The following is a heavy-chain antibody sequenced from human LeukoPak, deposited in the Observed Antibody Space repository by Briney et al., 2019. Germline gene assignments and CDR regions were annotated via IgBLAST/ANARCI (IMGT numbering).Heavy chain of an antibody. CDR3: AIVCPSCPLDAFDI. D-gene: IGHD2-2*01. Sequence: SVKVSCKASGGTFSSYAISWVRQAPGQGLEWMGGIIPIFGTADYAQKFQGRVTITADESTSTAYMELSSLRSEDTAVYYCAIVCPSCPLDAFDIWGQGTMVTVSS. V-gene: IGHV1-69*13. CDR2: IIPIFGTA. J-gene: IGHJ3*02. CDR1: GGTFSSYA.